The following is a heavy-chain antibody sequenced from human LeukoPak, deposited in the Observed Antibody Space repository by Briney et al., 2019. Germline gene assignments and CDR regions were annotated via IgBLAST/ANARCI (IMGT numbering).Heavy chain of an antibody. CDR2: IRYDGSNK. CDR1: GFTFSSFG. Sequence: GGSLRLSCAASGFTFSSFGIHWVRQAPGKGLEWVAFIRYDGSNKYYADSVKGRFTISRDNAKNSVYLQMNSLGADDTAVYYCATYSILNAREFRYWGQGTLVTVTS. V-gene: IGHV3-30*02. D-gene: IGHD4-11*01. CDR3: ATYSILNAREFRY. J-gene: IGHJ1*01.